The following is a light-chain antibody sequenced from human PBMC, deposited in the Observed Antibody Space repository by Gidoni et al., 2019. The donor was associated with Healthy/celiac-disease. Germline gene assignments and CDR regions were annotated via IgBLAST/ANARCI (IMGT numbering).Light chain of an antibody. J-gene: IGLJ1*01. CDR3: YSTDSSGKGV. Sequence: SYELTQPPSVSVSPGQTARITCSGDALPKKYAYWDQQKSGQAPVLVIYEDSKRPSGIPERFSGSSSGTMATLTISGAQVEDEADYYCYSTDSSGKGVFGTGTKVTVL. CDR2: EDS. CDR1: ALPKKY. V-gene: IGLV3-10*01.